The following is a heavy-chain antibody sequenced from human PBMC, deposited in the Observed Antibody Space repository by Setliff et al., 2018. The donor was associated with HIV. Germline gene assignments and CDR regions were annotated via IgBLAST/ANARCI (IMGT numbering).Heavy chain of an antibody. D-gene: IGHD1-26*01. J-gene: IGHJ2*01. V-gene: IGHV4-59*11. CDR1: GGSIRSHY. Sequence: SETLSLTCSVSGGSIRSHYWSWIRQPPGEGLEWIGYIYYSGSTNYNPSLKSRVTISVDTSKSQFSLKLSSVTAADTAVCYCARDQDSGSPGWYFDLWGRGTLVTVS. CDR3: ARDQDSGSPGWYFDL. CDR2: IYYSGST.